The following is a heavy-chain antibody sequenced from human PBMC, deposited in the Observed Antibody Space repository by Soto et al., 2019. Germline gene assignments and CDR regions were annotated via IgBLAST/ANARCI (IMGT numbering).Heavy chain of an antibody. V-gene: IGHV3-30*18. CDR3: AKDRVIQLLPIWPDP. Sequence: SLRLSCAASGFSFSKYGMHWVRQSPGKGLEWVAFVSSDGNNKYYADSVKGRFTVSRDNSKNMLYLQVDSLRVDDTAIYYCAKDRVIQLLPIWPDPWGQGTLVTVS. CDR2: VSSDGNNK. CDR1: GFSFSKYG. D-gene: IGHD1-1*01. J-gene: IGHJ5*02.